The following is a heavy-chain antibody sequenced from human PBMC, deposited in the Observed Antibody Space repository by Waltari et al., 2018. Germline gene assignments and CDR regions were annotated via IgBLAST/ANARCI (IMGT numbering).Heavy chain of an antibody. CDR3: ARDRQLAQFDY. CDR2: IYYSGST. J-gene: IGHJ4*02. D-gene: IGHD6-13*01. Sequence: QVQLQESGPGLVKPSETLSLTCTVSDGSISTYYWSWIRQPPGKGLEWIGYIYYSGSTNYNPSLKSRVTISVDTSKNQFSLKLSSVTAADTAVYYCARDRQLAQFDYWGQGTLVTVSS. V-gene: IGHV4-59*01. CDR1: DGSISTYY.